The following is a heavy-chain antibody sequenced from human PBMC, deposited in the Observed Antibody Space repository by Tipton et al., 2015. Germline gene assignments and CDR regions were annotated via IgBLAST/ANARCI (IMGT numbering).Heavy chain of an antibody. D-gene: IGHD3-22*01. J-gene: IGHJ4*02. CDR1: GFSFSDYY. CDR3: ARAGRHYDSSGHYSY. Sequence: SLRLSCAASGFSFSDYYMSWFRQAPGKGLEWVSHISSSGIITYYADSVKGRFTISRDNAKNSLYLQMNSLRAEDTAVYYCARAGRHYDSSGHYSYWGQGTLVTVSS. CDR2: ISSSGIIT. V-gene: IGHV3-11*04.